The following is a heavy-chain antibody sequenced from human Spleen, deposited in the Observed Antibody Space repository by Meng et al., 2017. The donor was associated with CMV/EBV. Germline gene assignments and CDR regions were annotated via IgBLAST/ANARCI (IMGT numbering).Heavy chain of an antibody. CDR2: ISYDGNSK. J-gene: IGHJ6*02. Sequence: GGSLRLSCTASGFILNNYAMHWVRQAPGKGLEWVAVISYDGNSKYHADSVKGRFTISRDNSKKMLFLQMNSLRLEDTAVYYCAKPQSGPAGVYYYYYGMDVWGQGTTVTVSS. D-gene: IGHD2-2*01. V-gene: IGHV3-30*04. CDR3: AKPQSGPAGVYYYYYGMDV. CDR1: GFILNNYA.